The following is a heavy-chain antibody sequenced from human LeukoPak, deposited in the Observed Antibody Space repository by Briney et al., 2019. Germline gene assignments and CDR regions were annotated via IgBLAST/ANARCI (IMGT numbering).Heavy chain of an antibody. CDR1: GFTFSSYS. V-gene: IGHV3-48*02. CDR3: ARDKDWGFDY. CDR2: ISSGGGNL. Sequence: GGSLRLSCVASGFTFSSYSMNWVRQAPGEGLEWVSYISSGGGNLNYADSVKGRFTISRDEAKNSLYLQMNSLRDEDTAVYYCARDKDWGFDYWGQGILVTVSS. D-gene: IGHD7-27*01. J-gene: IGHJ4*02.